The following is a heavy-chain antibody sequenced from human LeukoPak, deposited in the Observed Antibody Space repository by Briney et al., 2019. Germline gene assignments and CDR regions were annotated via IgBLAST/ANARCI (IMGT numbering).Heavy chain of an antibody. CDR3: ARGPPRLTGYIWFDP. CDR2: IYYSGST. D-gene: IGHD7-27*01. Sequence: SETLSLTCTVSGGSVSSGYYYWRWIRQPPGKGLEWIGYIYYSGSTNYNPSLKSRVTTSVDTSKNQFSLKLSSVTAADTAVYYCARGPPRLTGYIWFDPWGQGTLVTVSS. V-gene: IGHV4-61*01. CDR1: GGSVSSGYYY. J-gene: IGHJ5*02.